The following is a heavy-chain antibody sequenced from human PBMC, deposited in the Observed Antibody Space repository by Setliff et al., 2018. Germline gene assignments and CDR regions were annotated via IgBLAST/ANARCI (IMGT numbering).Heavy chain of an antibody. V-gene: IGHV3-74*01. CDR2: INGDATIT. J-gene: IGHJ6*03. CDR3: AALDWGENFYNVDA. Sequence: PGGSLRLSCGAFGFTSSKYWMYWVRQAPGKGLVWLSRINGDATITNYADSVKGRFTISRDNGRNTLYLQINSLRGEDTGVYFCAALDWGENFYNVDAWGKGTTVTVS. CDR1: GFTSSKYW. D-gene: IGHD7-27*01.